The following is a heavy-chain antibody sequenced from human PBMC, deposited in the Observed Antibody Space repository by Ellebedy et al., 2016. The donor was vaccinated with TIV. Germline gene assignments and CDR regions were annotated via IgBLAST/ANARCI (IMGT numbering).Heavy chain of an antibody. CDR2: SVVGVRGANT. D-gene: IGHD3-16*01. Sequence: GGSLRLSXVVSGFTFSSFVMSWVRQAPGKGLEWVSASVVGVRGANTYYADSVKGRFTIYRDISKNTLYLQMNSVRAEDTAVYYCAKGRGSFYAAGKNEAFDFWGQGTMVTVSS. V-gene: IGHV3-23*01. J-gene: IGHJ3*01. CDR1: GFTFSSFV. CDR3: AKGRGSFYAAGKNEAFDF.